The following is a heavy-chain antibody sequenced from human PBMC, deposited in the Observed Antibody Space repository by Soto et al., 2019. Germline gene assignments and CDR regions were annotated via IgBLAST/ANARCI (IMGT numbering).Heavy chain of an antibody. V-gene: IGHV3-30*18. J-gene: IGHJ6*02. CDR1: GFTFSSYG. Sequence: QVQLVESGGGVVQPGRSLRLSCAASGFTFSSYGMHWVRQAPGTGLEWVAVISYDGSNKYYADSVKGRFTISRDNSTNTLYLQMNSLRAEDTAVYYCAKDTPGYGMDVWGQGTTVTVSS. CDR3: AKDTPGYGMDV. CDR2: ISYDGSNK.